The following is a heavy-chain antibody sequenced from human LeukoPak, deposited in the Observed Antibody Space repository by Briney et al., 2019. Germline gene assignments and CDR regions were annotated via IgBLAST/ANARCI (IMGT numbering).Heavy chain of an antibody. CDR1: GASISSYY. V-gene: IGHV4-4*08. J-gene: IGHJ4*02. Sequence: PSETLSLTCTVSGASISSYYWSWIRHRPGKGLEWIAFISNSVSTNYNPSLKSRVTISLDTSRKQLSLRLSSVIAADTAVYYCVATERWLQWDYWGQGTLVTVSS. D-gene: IGHD5-24*01. CDR2: ISNSVST. CDR3: VATERWLQWDY.